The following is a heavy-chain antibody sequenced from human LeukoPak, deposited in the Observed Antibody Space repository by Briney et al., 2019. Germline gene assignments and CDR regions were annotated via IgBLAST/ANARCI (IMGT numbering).Heavy chain of an antibody. CDR1: GDSINNNDYY. Sequence: SETLSLTCTVSGDSINNNDYYWGWIRQPPGKGLEWIGSIYHTRSTYDNPSLKSRVTMSVDKSKNQITLRLRFVTAADTAIYYCARPSYYDTFGQGLDAFDIWGQGTMVTVSS. CDR2: IYHTRST. J-gene: IGHJ3*02. V-gene: IGHV4-39*01. D-gene: IGHD3-22*01. CDR3: ARPSYYDTFGQGLDAFDI.